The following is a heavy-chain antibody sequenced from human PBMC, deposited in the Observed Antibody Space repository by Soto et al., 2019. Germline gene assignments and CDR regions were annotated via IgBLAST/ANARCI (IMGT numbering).Heavy chain of an antibody. CDR3: AITWGQGTFDY. J-gene: IGHJ4*02. Sequence: GGSLRLSCAASGFTFSDYYMSWIRQAPGKGLEWVSYISSSGSTIYYAESVKGRFTISRDNAKNSLYLQMNSLRAEDTAVYYCAITWGQGTFDYWGQGTLVTVSS. CDR2: ISSSGSTI. V-gene: IGHV3-11*01. CDR1: GFTFSDYY. D-gene: IGHD3-16*01.